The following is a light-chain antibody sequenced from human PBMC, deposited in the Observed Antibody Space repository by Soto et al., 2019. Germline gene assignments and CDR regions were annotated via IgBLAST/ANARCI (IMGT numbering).Light chain of an antibody. Sequence: IQLTQSPYSLSASVGDRVTLTCRASHVIISYLAWYQPKPGTAPKLLIYAASTLQSGVPSRFSGSGSGTEFTLTISSLQPDDFATYYCQQYNSYSWTFGQGTKVDIK. V-gene: IGKV1-9*01. CDR2: AAS. CDR1: HVIISY. J-gene: IGKJ1*01. CDR3: QQYNSYSWT.